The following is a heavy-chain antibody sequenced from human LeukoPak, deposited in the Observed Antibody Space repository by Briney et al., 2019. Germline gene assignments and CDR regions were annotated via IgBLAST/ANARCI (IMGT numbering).Heavy chain of an antibody. Sequence: GGSLRLSCAASGFTFSSYAMHWVRQAPGKGLEWISYISSSSDYTTYADSVKGRFTISRDNSKNSLYLQMNSLRAEDSAVYYCARDPPGDGGVTLDYWGQGTLVTVSS. V-gene: IGHV3-21*05. D-gene: IGHD2-8*02. CDR2: ISSSSDYT. J-gene: IGHJ4*02. CDR1: GFTFSSYA. CDR3: ARDPPGDGGVTLDY.